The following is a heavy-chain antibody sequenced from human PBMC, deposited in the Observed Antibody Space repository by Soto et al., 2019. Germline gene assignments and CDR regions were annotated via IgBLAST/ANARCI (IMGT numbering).Heavy chain of an antibody. CDR3: ARGASTHYYDSSGYYKGPLDY. V-gene: IGHV1-69*01. CDR2: IIPLFGTA. Sequence: QVQLVQSGADVKKPGSSVKVSCKASGGTFNIYSISWVRQAPGQGLEWMGGIIPLFGTAYYAQEFQGRVTITADVSTSTAYMERSSLRSEDPALYFCARGASTHYYDSSGYYKGPLDYWGQGTLVTVSS. D-gene: IGHD3-22*01. CDR1: GGTFNIYS. J-gene: IGHJ4*02.